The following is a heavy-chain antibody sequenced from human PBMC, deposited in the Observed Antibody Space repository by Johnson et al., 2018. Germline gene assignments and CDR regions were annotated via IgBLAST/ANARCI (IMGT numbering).Heavy chain of an antibody. V-gene: IGHV3-48*01. J-gene: IGHJ4*02. D-gene: IGHD3-10*01. Sequence: VQLVESGGGLVQPGKSLKISCAASGFMFSSFSVNWVRQAPGKGLEWISYISGTSSVTYYADPGKGRFTISRDNAKNPLYLQMDSLRVEETAMYYCAVLVKSPTGQKSYNYWGQGTLVTVSS. CDR1: GFMFSSFS. CDR2: ISGTSSVT. CDR3: AVLVKSPTGQKSYNY.